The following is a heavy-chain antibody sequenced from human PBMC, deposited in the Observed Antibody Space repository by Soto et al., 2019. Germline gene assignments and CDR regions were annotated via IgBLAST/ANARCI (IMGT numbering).Heavy chain of an antibody. V-gene: IGHV5-51*01. J-gene: IGHJ4*02. Sequence: EVQLVQPGAEVKKPGESLKISCKGSGYTYTSYWIAWVRQMPGKGLEWMGIIYPSDSDTRYSPSFQGQVTISADKSISTAYLQWSSLKASDTAMYYCARLTNFYDSSGWEWGQGTLVTVSS. CDR1: GYTYTSYW. CDR2: IYPSDSDT. CDR3: ARLTNFYDSSGWE. D-gene: IGHD3-22*01.